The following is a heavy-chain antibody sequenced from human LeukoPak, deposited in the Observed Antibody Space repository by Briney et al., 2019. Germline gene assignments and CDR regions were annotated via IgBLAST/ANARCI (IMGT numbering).Heavy chain of an antibody. Sequence: GGSLRLSCAASGFXFSSYSMSWVRQAPGKGLEWISSISVSGGSTYYADSVKGRFTVSRDNSKNTLYLQMNSLRAEDTAVYFCAKGRNGGTYSSADYWGQGTLATVSS. CDR2: ISVSGGST. J-gene: IGHJ4*02. CDR1: GFXFSSYS. V-gene: IGHV3-23*01. D-gene: IGHD1-26*01. CDR3: AKGRNGGTYSSADY.